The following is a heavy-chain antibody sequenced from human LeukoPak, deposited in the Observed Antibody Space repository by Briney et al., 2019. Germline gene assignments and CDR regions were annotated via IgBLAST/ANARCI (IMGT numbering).Heavy chain of an antibody. CDR3: SSSADNDYGDPRPYY. CDR1: GFTFSDYA. J-gene: IGHJ4*02. V-gene: IGHV3-30-3*01. CDR2: ISSDGSNK. D-gene: IGHD4-17*01. Sequence: PGGSLRLSCAASGFTFSDYAMHWVRQAPGKGLQWVAVISSDGSNKYYADSVKGRFTISRDNSKNTLYLQMNSLRAEDTAVYSCSSSADNDYGDPRPYYWGQGTLVTVSS.